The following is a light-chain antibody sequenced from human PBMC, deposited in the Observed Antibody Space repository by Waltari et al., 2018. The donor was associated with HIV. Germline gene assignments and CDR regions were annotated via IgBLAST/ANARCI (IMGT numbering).Light chain of an antibody. J-gene: IGLJ3*02. CDR3: TSYTTSGTVL. CDR2: EVS. V-gene: IGLV2-14*01. Sequence: QSALTQPASVSGSPGQSITLPCTGTSNDVGGYTYVSWYQQHPGRAPKLMIYEVSNRPSGVSSRFSGSKSGNTASLTISGLQSEDEADYYCTSYTTSGTVLFGGGTKLTIL. CDR1: SNDVGGYTY.